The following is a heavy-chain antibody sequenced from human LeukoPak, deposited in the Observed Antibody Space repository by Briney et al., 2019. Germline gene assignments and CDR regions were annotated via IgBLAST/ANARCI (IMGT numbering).Heavy chain of an antibody. J-gene: IGHJ5*02. CDR3: ASGTYYYGSGSPT. CDR2: IYTSGST. D-gene: IGHD3-10*01. Sequence: SETLSLTCTVSGGSISSGSYYWSWIRQPAGKGLEWIGRIYTSGSTNYNPSLKSRVTISVDTSKNQFSLKLSSVTAADTAVYYCASGTYYYGSGSPTWGQGTLVTVSS. V-gene: IGHV4-61*02. CDR1: GGSISSGSYY.